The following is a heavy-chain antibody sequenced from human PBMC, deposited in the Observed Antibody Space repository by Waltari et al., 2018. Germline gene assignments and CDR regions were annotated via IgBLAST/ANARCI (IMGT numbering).Heavy chain of an antibody. CDR2: ISGRGGST. CDR3: ARVSLPVSSSWYLYYFDY. J-gene: IGHJ4*02. D-gene: IGHD6-13*01. V-gene: IGHV3-23*04. Sequence: EVQLVESGGGLVQPGGSLRLSCAASGFTFSSYAMSWVRQAPGKGLGWVSAISGRGGSTYYADSVKGRFTISRDNSKNTLYLQMNSLRAEDTAVYYCARVSLPVSSSWYLYYFDYWGQGTLVTVSS. CDR1: GFTFSSYA.